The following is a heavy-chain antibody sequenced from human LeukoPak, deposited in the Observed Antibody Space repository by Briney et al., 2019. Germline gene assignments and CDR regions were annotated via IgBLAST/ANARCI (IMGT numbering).Heavy chain of an antibody. CDR2: IYYSGST. V-gene: IGHV4-59*06. Sequence: SETLSLTCTVSGGSISGYYWSWIRQPPGKGLEWIGYIYYSGSTYYNPSLKSRVTISVDTSKNQFSLKLSSVTAADTAVYYCARISAYGEIGYWGQGTLVTVSS. CDR3: ARISAYGEIGY. D-gene: IGHD4-17*01. CDR1: GGSISGYY. J-gene: IGHJ4*02.